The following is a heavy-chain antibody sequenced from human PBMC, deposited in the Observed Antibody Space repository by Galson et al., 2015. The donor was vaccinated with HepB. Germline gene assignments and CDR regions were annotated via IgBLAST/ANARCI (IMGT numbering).Heavy chain of an antibody. CDR3: ARDGWDIVATDYWFDP. CDR1: GFTFSSYS. Sequence: SLRLSCAASGFTFSSYSMNWVRQAPGKGLEWVSSISSSSSYIYYADSVKGRFTISRDNAKNSLYLQMNSLRAEDTAVYYCARDGWDIVATDYWFDPWGQGTLVTVSS. D-gene: IGHD5-12*01. J-gene: IGHJ5*02. CDR2: ISSSSSYI. V-gene: IGHV3-21*01.